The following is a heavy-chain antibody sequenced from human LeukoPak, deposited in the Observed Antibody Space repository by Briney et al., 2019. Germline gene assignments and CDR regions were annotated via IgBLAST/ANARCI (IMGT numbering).Heavy chain of an antibody. D-gene: IGHD5-24*01. CDR3: TRVGYIDEGIDY. Sequence: GGSLRLSCVAYGFPFSSYWMTWVRQAPGKGLEWVANIKQDGSKKSYVDSVKGRFTISRDNAKNSLYLQMNSLRAEDTAIYYCTRVGYIDEGIDYWGQGTLVTVSS. J-gene: IGHJ4*02. CDR1: GFPFSSYW. CDR2: IKQDGSKK. V-gene: IGHV3-7*04.